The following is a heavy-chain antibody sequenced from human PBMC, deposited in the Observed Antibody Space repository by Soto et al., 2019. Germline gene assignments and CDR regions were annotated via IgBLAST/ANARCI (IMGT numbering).Heavy chain of an antibody. CDR3: ARYLPYDGSAYYYFDS. CDR1: GDSISSYY. D-gene: IGHD3-22*01. Sequence: SETLSLTCTVSGDSISSYYWSWIRQPPGKGLEWIGYIYYSGSTNYNPSLKSRVTISVDTSKNHFSLKLNSVTAADTAVYYCARYLPYDGSAYYYFDSWGQGTLVTSPQ. V-gene: IGHV4-59*08. J-gene: IGHJ4*02. CDR2: IYYSGST.